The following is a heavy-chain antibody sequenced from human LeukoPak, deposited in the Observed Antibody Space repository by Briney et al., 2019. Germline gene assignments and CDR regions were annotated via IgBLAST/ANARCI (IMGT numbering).Heavy chain of an antibody. V-gene: IGHV4-59*08. J-gene: IGHJ4*02. Sequence: SETLSLTCTVSGGSISSYYWSWTRQPPGKGLEWIGYIYYSGSTNYNPSLKSRVTISVDTSKNQFSLKLSSVTAADTAVYYCARSYYDSSDYYFTSWGQGILVTVSS. CDR2: IYYSGST. CDR3: ARSYYDSSDYYFTS. D-gene: IGHD3-22*01. CDR1: GGSISSYY.